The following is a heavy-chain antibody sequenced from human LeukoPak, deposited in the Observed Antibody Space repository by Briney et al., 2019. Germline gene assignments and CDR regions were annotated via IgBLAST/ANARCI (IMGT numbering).Heavy chain of an antibody. CDR2: ISYDGSNK. CDR3: ARESTAGPIY. D-gene: IGHD6-13*01. V-gene: IGHV3-30*03. CDR1: GFTFSSYG. Sequence: GGSLRLSCAASGFTFSSYGMHWVRQAPGKGLEWVAVISYDGSNKYYADSVKGRFTISRDNSKNTLYLQMNSLRAEDTAVYYCARESTAGPIYWGQGALVTVSS. J-gene: IGHJ4*02.